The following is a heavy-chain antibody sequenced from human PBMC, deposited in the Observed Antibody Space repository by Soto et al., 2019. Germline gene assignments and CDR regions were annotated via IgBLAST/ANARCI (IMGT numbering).Heavy chain of an antibody. CDR3: ARDTGGLGGNGIDH. J-gene: IGHJ4*02. D-gene: IGHD2-15*01. CDR2: IYYNGNT. V-gene: IGHV4-59*01. CDR1: GASISSYY. Sequence: QVQLRESGPGLVKPSETLSLTCTVSGASISSYYWSWIRQPPGKGLEWIGYIYYNGNTDYKPSLQSRVTISIEPSKSHLSLRLSSVTAADTAVYYCARDTGGLGGNGIDHWGQGTLVTASS.